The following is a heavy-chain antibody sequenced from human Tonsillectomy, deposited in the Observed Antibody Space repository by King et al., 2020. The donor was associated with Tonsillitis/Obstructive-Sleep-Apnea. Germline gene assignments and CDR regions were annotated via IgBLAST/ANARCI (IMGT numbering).Heavy chain of an antibody. D-gene: IGHD4-23*01. J-gene: IGHJ4*02. V-gene: IGHV3-23*04. CDR2: ISVSGGST. CDR3: AKDCKGMGGNYYSDY. CDR1: GFTFSSYA. Sequence: VQLVESGEGLGQPGGSLRLSGAASGFTFSSYAISWVRQPPGKGLEWGSSISVSGGSTSYAASVKGRFTISRDNSKNTLYLQMNSLRVEDTAVYYCAKDCKGMGGNYYSDYWGQGTLVTVSS.